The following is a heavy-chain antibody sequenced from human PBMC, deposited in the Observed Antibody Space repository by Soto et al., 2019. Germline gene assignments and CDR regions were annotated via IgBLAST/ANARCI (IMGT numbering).Heavy chain of an antibody. Sequence: QVQLVQSGAEVKKPGSSVKVSCKASGGTFNRYAISWVRQAPGQGLEWLGGIIPIFGIGNDAQRFQGRVTITADASTGTAYMELSSLRSEDTGVYYCARSAITLFGVVSIPPHYYSEMDVWGHGPTVTVSS. D-gene: IGHD3-3*01. J-gene: IGHJ6*02. V-gene: IGHV1-69*01. CDR2: IIPIFGIG. CDR3: ARSAITLFGVVSIPPHYYSEMDV. CDR1: GGTFNRYA.